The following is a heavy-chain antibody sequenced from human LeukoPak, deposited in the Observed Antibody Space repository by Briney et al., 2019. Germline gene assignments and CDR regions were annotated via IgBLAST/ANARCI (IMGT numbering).Heavy chain of an antibody. CDR3: ARLAGYCSSTSCQRGYYMDV. Sequence: SETLSLTCTVSGDSITSNNYYWGWIRQPPGKGLEWIGEINHSGSTNYNPSLKSRVTISVDTSKNQFSLKLSSVTAADTAVYYCARLAGYCSSTSCQRGYYMDVWGKGTTVTVSS. D-gene: IGHD2-2*01. V-gene: IGHV4-39*07. CDR2: INHSGST. CDR1: GDSITSNNYY. J-gene: IGHJ6*03.